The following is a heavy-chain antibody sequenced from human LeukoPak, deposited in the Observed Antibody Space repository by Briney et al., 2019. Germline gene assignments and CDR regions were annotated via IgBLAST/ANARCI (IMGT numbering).Heavy chain of an antibody. V-gene: IGHV3-30*02. Sequence: PGGSLRLSCEASGFTFSNYGMHWVRQAPGKGLEWVAFLRHNGGREYYVDSVRGRFTISRDNSKNTLYLEMNSLGVEDTAVYYCAKADIVAVRSALEYWGQGTLVSVSS. CDR1: GFTFSNYG. J-gene: IGHJ4*02. CDR2: LRHNGGRE. CDR3: AKADIVAVRSALEY. D-gene: IGHD2-21*01.